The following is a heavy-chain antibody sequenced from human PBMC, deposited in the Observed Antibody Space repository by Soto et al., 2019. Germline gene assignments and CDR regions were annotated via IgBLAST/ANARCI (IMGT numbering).Heavy chain of an antibody. V-gene: IGHV3-23*01. Sequence: WGALLVACASSVFTFSIYAMSWVRQAPGKGLEWVSAISGSGGSTYYADSVKGRFTISRDNSKNTLYLQMNRLRAEDTAVYYCAKEMELLRLVGQTDAFDIWGQGTMFTVSS. J-gene: IGHJ3*02. D-gene: IGHD1-26*01. CDR1: VFTFSIYA. CDR3: AKEMELLRLVGQTDAFDI. CDR2: ISGSGGST.